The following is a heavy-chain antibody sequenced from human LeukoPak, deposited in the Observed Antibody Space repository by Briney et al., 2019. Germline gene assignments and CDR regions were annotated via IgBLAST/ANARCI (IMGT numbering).Heavy chain of an antibody. CDR1: GYTLTQLS. CDR2: FDPEDGET. V-gene: IGHV1-24*01. CDR3: ATVTIFGVVMRGGAFDI. D-gene: IGHD3-3*01. J-gene: IGHJ3*02. Sequence: ASVTVSYKVSGYTLTQLSMHWVRQAPGKGLEGMGGFDPEDGETIYAQKFQGRVTMTEDTSTDTAYMELSSLRSEDTAVYYCATVTIFGVVMRGGAFDIWGQGTMVTVSS.